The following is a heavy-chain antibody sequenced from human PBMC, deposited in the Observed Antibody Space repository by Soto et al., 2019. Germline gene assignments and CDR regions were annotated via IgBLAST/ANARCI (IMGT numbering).Heavy chain of an antibody. CDR3: ARGASCTSTSCYDYFHYGMDV. V-gene: IGHV1-18*01. CDR1: GYTFTSHG. Sequence: ASVKVSCKVSGYTFTSHGITWVRQAPGQGLEWMGWISTYNGNTNYAQKLQGRVTLTTDTSTSTAYMELRSLRSDDAAVYYCARGASCTSTSCYDYFHYGMDVWGQGTTVTVSS. D-gene: IGHD2-2*01. J-gene: IGHJ6*02. CDR2: ISTYNGNT.